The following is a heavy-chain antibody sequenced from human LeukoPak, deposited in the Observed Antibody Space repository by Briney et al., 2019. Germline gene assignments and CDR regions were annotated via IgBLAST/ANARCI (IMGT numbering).Heavy chain of an antibody. D-gene: IGHD3-22*01. CDR3: ARAGRDYYDSSGSLKDAFDI. V-gene: IGHV4-28*03. CDR1: GYSISSSNW. CDR2: IYYSGST. J-gene: IGHJ3*02. Sequence: SDTLTLTCAVSGYSISSSNWRGWSRPPAGKGLECIGYIYYSGSTYYNPSLKSRVTMSVDTSKNQFSLKLSSVTAVDTAVYYCARAGRDYYDSSGSLKDAFDIWGQGTMVTVSS.